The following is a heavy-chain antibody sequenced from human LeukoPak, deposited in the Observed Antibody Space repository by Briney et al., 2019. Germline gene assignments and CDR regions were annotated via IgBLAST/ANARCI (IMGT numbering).Heavy chain of an antibody. Sequence: KTSETLSLTCTVSGGSISSSSYYWGWIRQPPGKGLEWIGSIYYSGSTYYNPSLKSRVTISVDTSKNQFSLKLSSVTAADTAVYYCARHAHRLGDIDYWGQGTLVTVSS. CDR2: IYYSGST. J-gene: IGHJ4*02. CDR3: ARHAHRLGDIDY. V-gene: IGHV4-39*01. CDR1: GGSISSSSYY. D-gene: IGHD3-16*01.